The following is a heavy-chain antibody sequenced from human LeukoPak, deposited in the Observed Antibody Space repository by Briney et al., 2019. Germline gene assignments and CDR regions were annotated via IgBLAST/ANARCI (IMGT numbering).Heavy chain of an antibody. CDR2: INPSGGSP. CDR1: GYTFTSYY. Sequence: ASVKVSCKASGYTFTSYYIHWVRQAPGQGLEWVGIINPSGGSPNYAQKFQGRLTMTRDTSTDTAYMELSSLRSEDTAVYYCATYDFWTGWGQGTLVTVSS. CDR3: ATYDFWTG. V-gene: IGHV1-46*01. J-gene: IGHJ4*02. D-gene: IGHD3-3*01.